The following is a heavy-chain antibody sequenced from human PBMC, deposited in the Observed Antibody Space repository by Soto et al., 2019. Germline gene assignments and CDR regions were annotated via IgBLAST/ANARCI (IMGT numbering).Heavy chain of an antibody. V-gene: IGHV4-4*02. CDR1: GGSISSSNW. CDR2: IYHSGST. CDR3: ARDPGYSYGNLDY. J-gene: IGHJ4*02. D-gene: IGHD5-18*01. Sequence: PSETLSLTCAVSGGSISSSNWWSWVRQPPGKGLEWIGEIYHSGSTNYNPSLKSRVTISVDKSKNQFSLKLSSVTAADTAVYYCARDPGYSYGNLDYWGQGTLVTVSS.